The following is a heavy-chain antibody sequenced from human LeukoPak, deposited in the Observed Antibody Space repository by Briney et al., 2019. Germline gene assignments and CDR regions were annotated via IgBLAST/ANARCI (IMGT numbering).Heavy chain of an antibody. J-gene: IGHJ4*02. CDR2: IYYSGST. CDR1: GGSISSGY. CDR3: ARDGVNYYDISGYDI. V-gene: IGHV4-59*01. D-gene: IGHD3-22*01. Sequence: PSETLSLTCTVSGGSISSGYWSWIRQPPGKGPEWIGYIYYSGSTNYNPSLKSRVTISVDTSKNQFSLKLSSVTAADTAVYYCARDGVNYYDISGYDIWGRGTLVTVSS.